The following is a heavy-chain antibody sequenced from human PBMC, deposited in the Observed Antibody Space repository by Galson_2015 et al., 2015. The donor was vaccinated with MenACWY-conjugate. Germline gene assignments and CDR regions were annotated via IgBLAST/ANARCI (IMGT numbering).Heavy chain of an antibody. J-gene: IGHJ4*02. V-gene: IGHV1-18*01. D-gene: IGHD3-3*01. CDR2: ISAYNGNT. CDR1: GYTFTSYG. Sequence: SVKVSCKASGYTFTSYGISWVRQAPGQGLEWMGWISAYNGNTNYAQKLQGRVTMTTDTSTSTAYMELRSLRSDDTAVYYCARGPVRFWSEEGNYFDYWGRGTLVTVSS. CDR3: ARGPVRFWSEEGNYFDY.